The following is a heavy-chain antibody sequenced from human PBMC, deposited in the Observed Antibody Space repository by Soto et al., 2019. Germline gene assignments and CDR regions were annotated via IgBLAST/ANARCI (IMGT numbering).Heavy chain of an antibody. Sequence: QVQLQQWGAGLLKPSETLSLTCAVYGGSFSGYYWSWIRQPPGKGLEWIGEINHSGSTNYNPALKSRVTMSVDTSKTQFSLKLRSVTAADMALYYCARAYCCGGSCDFFSSGSAPWGQGTLVTVSS. D-gene: IGHD2-15*01. V-gene: IGHV4-34*01. CDR3: ARAYCCGGSCDFFSSGSAP. CDR2: INHSGST. J-gene: IGHJ5*02. CDR1: GGSFSGYY.